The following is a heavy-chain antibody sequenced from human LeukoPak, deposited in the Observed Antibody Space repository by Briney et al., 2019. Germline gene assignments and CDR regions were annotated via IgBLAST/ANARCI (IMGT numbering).Heavy chain of an antibody. J-gene: IGHJ6*03. CDR2: ISYDGSNE. V-gene: IGHV3-30*04. CDR1: GFTFSSYV. CDR3: AKVSALKEAYYYMDV. Sequence: PGGSLRLSCAASGFTFSSYVMHWVRQAPGKGLEWVAIISYDGSNEYYADSVKGRFTISRDNSKNTLYLQMNSLRAEDTAVYYCAKVSALKEAYYYMDVWGKGTTVTVSS.